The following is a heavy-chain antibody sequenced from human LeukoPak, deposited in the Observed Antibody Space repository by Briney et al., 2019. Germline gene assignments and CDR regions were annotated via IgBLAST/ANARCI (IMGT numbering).Heavy chain of an antibody. J-gene: IGHJ4*02. Sequence: SETLSLTCTVSGGSISSYYWSWIRQPAGKGLEWIGRIYTSGSTNYNPSLKSRVTMSVDTSKNQFSLKLRSVTAADTAVYYCAGWFGELAEVDYWGQGTLVTVSS. CDR2: IYTSGST. CDR3: AGWFGELAEVDY. D-gene: IGHD3-10*01. V-gene: IGHV4-4*07. CDR1: GGSISSYY.